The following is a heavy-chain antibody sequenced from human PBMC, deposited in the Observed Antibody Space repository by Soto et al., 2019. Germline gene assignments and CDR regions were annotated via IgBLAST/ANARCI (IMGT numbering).Heavy chain of an antibody. D-gene: IGHD2-2*01. Sequence: QVQLQESSPGLVKPSETLSLTCTVSGGSVRSGSYYWSWIRQPPGKGLEWIGYIDYSGSTNYNPSLKSRVTISVDTSKNQFSLKLSSVTAADTAVYYCARRPSGYCISTSCPNWFDPWGQGTLVTVSS. CDR3: ARRPSGYCISTSCPNWFDP. V-gene: IGHV4-61*01. CDR1: GGSVRSGSYY. J-gene: IGHJ5*02. CDR2: IDYSGST.